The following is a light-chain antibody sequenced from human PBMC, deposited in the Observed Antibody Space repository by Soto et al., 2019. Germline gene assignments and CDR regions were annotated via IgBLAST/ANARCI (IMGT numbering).Light chain of an antibody. CDR1: QSISNY. CDR3: QQSYSTPPLT. Sequence: DIQMTQSPSSLSASVGDRVTITCRASQSISNYLNWYQQTPGKAPKLLIYAASSLQSGVPSRFSGSGSGTDFRLTVSGLQPEDFAPYYCQQSYSTPPLTFGGGTKVEIK. CDR2: AAS. V-gene: IGKV1-39*01. J-gene: IGKJ4*01.